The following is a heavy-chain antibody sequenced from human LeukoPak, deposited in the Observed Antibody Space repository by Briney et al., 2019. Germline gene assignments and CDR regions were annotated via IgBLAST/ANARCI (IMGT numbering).Heavy chain of an antibody. D-gene: IGHD6-19*01. Sequence: SGGSLRLSCAASGFTFSSYGMHWVRQAPGKGLEWVAVMSYDGSNKYYADSVKGRFTISRDNSKNTLYLQMNSLRAEDTAVYYCAKGLILAELADIFDYWGQGTLVTVSS. CDR2: MSYDGSNK. CDR1: GFTFSSYG. V-gene: IGHV3-30*18. CDR3: AKGLILAELADIFDY. J-gene: IGHJ4*02.